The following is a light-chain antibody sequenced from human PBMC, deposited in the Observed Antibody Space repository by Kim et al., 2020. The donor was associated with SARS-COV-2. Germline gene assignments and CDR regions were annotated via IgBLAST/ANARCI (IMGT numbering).Light chain of an antibody. CDR3: QKYNNWPRT. J-gene: IGKJ4*01. CDR2: GAS. V-gene: IGKV3-15*01. Sequence: DIEMTQSQSTLSVSPGERATLSCRASQNVKCNFVWYQQKPGQAPRLLIYGASDRGTGIPDRFSGSGSGTEFTLTIRSLQPEDFAIYYWQKYNNWPRTCGGGNKLEI. CDR1: QNVKCN.